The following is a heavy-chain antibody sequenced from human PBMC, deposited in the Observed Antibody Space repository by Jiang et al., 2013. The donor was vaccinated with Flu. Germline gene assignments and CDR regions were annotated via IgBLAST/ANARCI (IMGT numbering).Heavy chain of an antibody. D-gene: IGHD4-17*01. CDR3: ARESYGDFHFDF. CDR2: IYSSGNA. V-gene: IGHV4-4*07. Sequence: RQAAGKGLEWIGRIYSSGNANYNPSLKSRVTMSVDTSKNQFSLNLTSVTAADTAVYYCARESYGDFHFDFWGQGTLVTVSS. J-gene: IGHJ4*02.